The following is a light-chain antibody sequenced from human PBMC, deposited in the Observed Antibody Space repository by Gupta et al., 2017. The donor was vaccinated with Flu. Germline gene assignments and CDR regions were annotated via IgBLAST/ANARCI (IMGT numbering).Light chain of an antibody. Sequence: DIQMTQSPSSVSASIGDRVTITCRASQDISIWVAWYQQKPGKAPKLLIYGASSLQGGVPTRFTGSGSGTDFTRTISSLQPEDFATYYCQQANSFPCTFGPGTKLEIK. V-gene: IGKV1-12*01. CDR2: GAS. CDR3: QQANSFPCT. CDR1: QDISIW. J-gene: IGKJ2*02.